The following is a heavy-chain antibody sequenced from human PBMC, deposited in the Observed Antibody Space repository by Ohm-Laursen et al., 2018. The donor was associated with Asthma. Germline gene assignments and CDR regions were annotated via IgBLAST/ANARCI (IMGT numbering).Heavy chain of an antibody. J-gene: IGHJ4*02. CDR2: ISGSGSTI. CDR3: ARRYPALWFDY. CDR1: GFTFSSYS. D-gene: IGHD2-2*01. Sequence: SLRLSCSASGFTFSSYSMNWVRQAPGKGLEWVSAISGSGSTIYYADSVKGRFTISRDNAKNSLYLQMNSLRAEDTAVYYCARRYPALWFDYWGQGTLVTVSS. V-gene: IGHV3-21*04.